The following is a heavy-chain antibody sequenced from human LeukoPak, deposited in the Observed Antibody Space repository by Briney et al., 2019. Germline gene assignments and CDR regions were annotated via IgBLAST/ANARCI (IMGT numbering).Heavy chain of an antibody. Sequence: SQTLSLTCTVSGGSISSGSYYWSWIRQPAGKGVEWIGRIYTSGSTNYNPSLKSRVTISVDTSKNQFSLKLSSVTAADTAVYYCAREVGYGDYLGRYFDLWGRGTLVTVSS. CDR3: AREVGYGDYLGRYFDL. D-gene: IGHD4-17*01. CDR1: GGSISSGSYY. J-gene: IGHJ2*01. V-gene: IGHV4-61*02. CDR2: IYTSGST.